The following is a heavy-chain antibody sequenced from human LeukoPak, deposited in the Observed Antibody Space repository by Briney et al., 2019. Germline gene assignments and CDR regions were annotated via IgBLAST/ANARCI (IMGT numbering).Heavy chain of an antibody. CDR3: ARGPANYDFWSGFQRLGFDY. J-gene: IGHJ4*02. D-gene: IGHD3-3*01. V-gene: IGHV4-34*01. Sequence: SETLSLPCAVYGGSFSGYYWSWIRQPPGKGLEWIGEINHSGSTNYNPSLKSRVTISVDTSKNQFSLKLSSVTAADTAVYYCARGPANYDFWSGFQRLGFDYWGQGTLVTVSS. CDR1: GGSFSGYY. CDR2: INHSGST.